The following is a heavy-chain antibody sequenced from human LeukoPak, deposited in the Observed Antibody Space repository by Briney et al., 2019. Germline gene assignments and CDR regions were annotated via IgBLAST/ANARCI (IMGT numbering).Heavy chain of an antibody. CDR2: MYSVGST. CDR3: ASKWFCGGDCYYQIDF. Sequence: GGSLRLSCAASGFTVSNNYMTWVRQPPGKGLEWVSVMYSVGSTYYADSVKGRFTISRDNSKNTLFLQMNSLRPEDTAVYYCASKWFCGGDCYYQIDFWGQGTLVTVSS. V-gene: IGHV3-66*01. CDR1: GFTVSNNY. D-gene: IGHD2-21*02. J-gene: IGHJ4*02.